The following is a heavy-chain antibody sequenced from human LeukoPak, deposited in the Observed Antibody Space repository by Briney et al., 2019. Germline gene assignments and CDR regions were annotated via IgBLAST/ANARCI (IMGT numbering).Heavy chain of an antibody. D-gene: IGHD2-2*01. Sequence: GGSLRLSCAASGFTFSSYAMSWVRQAPGKGLEWVSAISGSGGGTYYADSAKGRFTISRDNSKNTLYLQMNSLRAEDTAVYYCAKGEGSTSCYDYWGQGTLVTVSS. J-gene: IGHJ4*02. CDR3: AKGEGSTSCYDY. CDR2: ISGSGGGT. CDR1: GFTFSSYA. V-gene: IGHV3-23*01.